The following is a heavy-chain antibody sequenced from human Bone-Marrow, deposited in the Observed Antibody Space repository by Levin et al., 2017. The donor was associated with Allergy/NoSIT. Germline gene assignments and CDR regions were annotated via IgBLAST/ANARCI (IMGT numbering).Heavy chain of an antibody. CDR3: ARTVVHYYSDC. CDR2: LLSNGATT. J-gene: IGHJ4*02. D-gene: IGHD1-26*01. Sequence: LSLPCAASGFTLSKSAMNWVRRAPGKGLEWVSTLLSNGATTYYAASVKGRFTISRDSSKNTLYLQVTSLRDDDTAIYYCARTVVHYYSDCWGQGTLVTVSS. CDR1: GFTLSKSA. V-gene: IGHV3-23*01.